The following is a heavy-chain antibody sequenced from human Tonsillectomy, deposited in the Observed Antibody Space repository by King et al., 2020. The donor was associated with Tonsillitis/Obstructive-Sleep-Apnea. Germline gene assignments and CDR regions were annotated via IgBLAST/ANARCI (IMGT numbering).Heavy chain of an antibody. V-gene: IGHV4-39*01. CDR3: ARVVPAAMTDY. CDR1: GGSISSSSYY. D-gene: IGHD2-2*01. Sequence: QLQESGPGLVKPSETLSLTCTVSGGSISSSSYYWSWIRQPPGKGLEWIGSIYYSGSTYYNPSLKSRVTISVDTSKNQFSLKLSSVTAADTAVYYCARVVPAAMTDYWGQGTLVTVSS. CDR2: IYYSGST. J-gene: IGHJ4*02.